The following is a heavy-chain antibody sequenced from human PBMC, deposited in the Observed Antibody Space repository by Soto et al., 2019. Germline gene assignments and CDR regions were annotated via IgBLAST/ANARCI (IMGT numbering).Heavy chain of an antibody. J-gene: IGHJ4*02. CDR3: ARLGPYGDYDKIDY. CDR2: ISSSSSYI. CDR1: GFTFSSYS. Sequence: GGSLRLSCSASGFTFSSYSMTWVRQAPGKGLEWVSSISSSSSYIYYADSVKGRFTISRDNAKNSLSLQMNSLRAEDTVVYYCARLGPYGDYDKIDYWGLGTLVTVSS. D-gene: IGHD4-17*01. V-gene: IGHV3-21*01.